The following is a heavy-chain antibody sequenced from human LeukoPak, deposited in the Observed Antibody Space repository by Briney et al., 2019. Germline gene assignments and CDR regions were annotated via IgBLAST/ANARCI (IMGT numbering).Heavy chain of an antibody. Sequence: GGSLRLSCAASGFTFSNAWMSWVRQAPGKGLEWVGFIRSKAYGGTAEYAASVKGRFTISRDDSKSIAYLQMNSLKTEDTAVYYCTKGRGNYYSDYWGQGTLVTVSS. CDR1: GFTFSNAW. J-gene: IGHJ4*02. CDR2: IRSKAYGGTA. CDR3: TKGRGNYYSDY. D-gene: IGHD1-26*01. V-gene: IGHV3-49*04.